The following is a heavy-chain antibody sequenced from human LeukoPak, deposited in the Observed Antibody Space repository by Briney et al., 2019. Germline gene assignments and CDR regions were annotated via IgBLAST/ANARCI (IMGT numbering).Heavy chain of an antibody. D-gene: IGHD6-6*01. CDR3: ARGYGQLARAYNWFDP. CDR1: GGSISSYY. J-gene: IGHJ5*02. Sequence: SETLSLTCTVSGGSISSYYWSWIRQPAGKGLEWIGRIYTSGSTNYNPSLKSRVTMSVDTSKNQFSLKLSSVTAADTAVYYCARGYGQLARAYNWFDPWGQGTLVTVSS. CDR2: IYTSGST. V-gene: IGHV4-4*07.